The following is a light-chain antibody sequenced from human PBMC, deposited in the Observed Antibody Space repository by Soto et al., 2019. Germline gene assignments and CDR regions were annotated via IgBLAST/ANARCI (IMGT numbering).Light chain of an antibody. Sequence: DIQMTQSPSSLSASVGDRDTITCRASQSIDSHLSWYQQKPGKAPKLLIYDASSLQSGVPSTFSGGGSGTVFTLTISSLQPEDFATYFCHQSYSIPNTFGQGTKVEIK. V-gene: IGKV1-39*01. CDR2: DAS. J-gene: IGKJ2*01. CDR1: QSIDSH. CDR3: HQSYSIPNT.